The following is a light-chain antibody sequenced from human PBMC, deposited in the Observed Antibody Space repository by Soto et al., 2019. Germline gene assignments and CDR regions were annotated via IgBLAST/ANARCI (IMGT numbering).Light chain of an antibody. V-gene: IGKV3-15*01. CDR1: QSVSSK. J-gene: IGKJ4*01. CDR3: QQYNNWPHT. Sequence: MTQSPSSVSLSVGDRVTLSCGASQSVSSKLAWYQQKPGKAPSLLIYGVSTMATGVPVRFSGSGSGTEFTLTINSLQSEDFAVYYCQQYNNWPHTFGEGTKVDIK. CDR2: GVS.